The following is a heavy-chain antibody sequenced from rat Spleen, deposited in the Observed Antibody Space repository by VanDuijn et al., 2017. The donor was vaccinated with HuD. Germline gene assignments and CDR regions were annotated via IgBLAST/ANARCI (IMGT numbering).Heavy chain of an antibody. Sequence: QVQLKESGPGLVQPSQTLSLTCTVSGFSLASNGVSWVRQPTGKGLEWMGIIWTGGTTTYNSLLKSRLSISRDTSKSQVFLKMNNLQTEDTATYYCARDRTGPFDYWGQGVMVTVSS. J-gene: IGHJ2*01. CDR1: GFSLASNG. D-gene: IGHD4-2*01. CDR3: ARDRTGPFDY. V-gene: IGHV2-30*01. CDR2: IWTGGTT.